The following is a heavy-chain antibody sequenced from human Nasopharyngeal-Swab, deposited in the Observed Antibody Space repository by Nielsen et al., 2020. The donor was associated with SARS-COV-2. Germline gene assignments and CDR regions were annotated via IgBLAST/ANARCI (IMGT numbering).Heavy chain of an antibody. CDR2: IYYSGST. CDR3: ARSPSSSWSTYYYGMDV. D-gene: IGHD6-13*01. CDR1: GGSISSSSYY. V-gene: IGHV4-39*01. J-gene: IGHJ6*02. Sequence: GSLRLSCSVSGGSISSSSYYWGWTRQPPGKGLEWIGSIYYSGSTYYNPSLKSRVTISVHTSKNQFSLKLSSVTAADTAVYYCARSPSSSWSTYYYGMDVWGQGTTVTVSS.